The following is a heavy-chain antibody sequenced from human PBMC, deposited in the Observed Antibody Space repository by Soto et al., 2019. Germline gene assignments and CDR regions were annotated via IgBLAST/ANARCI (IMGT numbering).Heavy chain of an antibody. CDR2: IYYSGST. D-gene: IGHD3-22*01. CDR3: ARVPYYGSSGYQEFDY. Sequence: QVQLQESGPGLVKPSQTLSLTCTVSGGSISSGGYYWSWIRQHPGKGLEWIGYIYYSGSTYYNPSLKSRVTIAVDTSKNQCSRKLSSVTAADTAVYYCARVPYYGSSGYQEFDYWGQGTLVTVSS. CDR1: GGSISSGGYY. J-gene: IGHJ4*02. V-gene: IGHV4-31*03.